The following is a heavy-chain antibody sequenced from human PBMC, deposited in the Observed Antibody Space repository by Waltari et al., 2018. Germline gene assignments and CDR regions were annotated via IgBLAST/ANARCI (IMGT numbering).Heavy chain of an antibody. CDR3: ARVSLAADYYGLDV. CDR1: GYTFTNYY. CDR2: INPAGGRT. J-gene: IGHJ6*02. D-gene: IGHD6-13*01. Sequence: QVQLVQSGAEVKKPGASVKVSCKASGYTFTNYYVHWVRQAPGQGLEGMAIINPAGGRTTDRQRFQGRVTVTRDTSTSTVYMDLSSLRSEDTAVYYCARVSLAADYYGLDVWGQGTTVTVSS. V-gene: IGHV1-46*01.